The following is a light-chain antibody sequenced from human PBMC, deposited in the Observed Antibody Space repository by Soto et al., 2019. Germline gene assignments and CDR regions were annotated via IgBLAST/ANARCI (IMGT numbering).Light chain of an antibody. V-gene: IGKV1-5*01. J-gene: IGKJ1*01. CDR3: QQYDSSRT. CDR1: QSISTW. CDR2: DVS. Sequence: DIQMTQSPSTLSASVGDRVTITCRASQSISTWLAWYQQKPGRAPRLLIYDVSNLESGVPSRFSGTGSRTEFTLTITSLQPEDFAIYYCQQYDSSRTFGQGTKV.